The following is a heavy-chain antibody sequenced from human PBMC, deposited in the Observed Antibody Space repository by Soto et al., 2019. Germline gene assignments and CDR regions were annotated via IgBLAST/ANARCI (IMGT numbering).Heavy chain of an antibody. D-gene: IGHD3-3*01. J-gene: IGHJ6*02. CDR1: GFTVSSNY. V-gene: IGHV3-66*01. CDR3: ARSPHDYDFWSGHLAYYYYGMDV. CDR2: IYSGGST. Sequence: GGSLRLSCAVSGFTVSSNYMSYVRQAPGKGLEWVSVIYSGGSTYYADSVKGRFTISRDNSKNTLYLHMNSLRAEDTAVYYCARSPHDYDFWSGHLAYYYYGMDVWGQGTTVTVSS.